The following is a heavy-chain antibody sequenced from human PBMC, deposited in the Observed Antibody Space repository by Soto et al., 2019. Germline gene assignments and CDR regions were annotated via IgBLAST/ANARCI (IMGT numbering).Heavy chain of an antibody. Sequence: PGGSLRLSCAASGFTFTRYSMNWVRQAPGKGLEWVSSISSTTNYIYYGDSMKGRFTISRDNAKDSLYLEMNSLRAEDTAVYYCARESEDLTSNFDYWGQGTLVTVSS. CDR1: GFTFTRYS. CDR2: ISSTTNYI. CDR3: ARESEDLTSNFDY. V-gene: IGHV3-21*06. J-gene: IGHJ4*02.